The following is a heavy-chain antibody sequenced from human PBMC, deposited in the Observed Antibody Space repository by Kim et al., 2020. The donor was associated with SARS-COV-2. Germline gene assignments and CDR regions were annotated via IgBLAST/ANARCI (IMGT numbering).Heavy chain of an antibody. D-gene: IGHD3-10*01. CDR3: AREGYYYGSGSYYPYYYYGMDV. J-gene: IGHJ6*02. Sequence: ASVKVSCKASGYTFTSYAMHWVRQAPGQRLEWMGWINAGNGNTKYSQKLQGRVTITRDTSASTAYMELSSLRSEDTAVYYCAREGYYYGSGSYYPYYYYGMDVWGQGTTVTVSS. CDR1: GYTFTSYA. CDR2: INAGNGNT. V-gene: IGHV1-3*01.